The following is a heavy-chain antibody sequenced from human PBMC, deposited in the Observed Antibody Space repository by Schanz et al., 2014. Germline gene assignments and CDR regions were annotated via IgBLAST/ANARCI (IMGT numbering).Heavy chain of an antibody. CDR3: AKDQGSYGSGSYSYFDY. CDR1: GFVFRTFA. CDR2: ISSTSSYI. Sequence: EAQLLESGGNLVQPGGSLRVSCAASGFVFRTFAMYWVRQAPGKGLEWVSSISSTSSYIFYADSVKGRFTISRDNSKNTLYLQMNSLRAEDTAVYYCAKDQGSYGSGSYSYFDYWGQGTLATVSS. V-gene: IGHV3-21*02. J-gene: IGHJ4*02. D-gene: IGHD3-10*01.